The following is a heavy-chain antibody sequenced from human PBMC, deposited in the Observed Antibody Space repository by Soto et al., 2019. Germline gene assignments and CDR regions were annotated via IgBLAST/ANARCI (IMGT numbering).Heavy chain of an antibody. J-gene: IGHJ6*02. CDR1: GFTVSSNY. D-gene: IGHD3-10*01. CDR2: IYSGGST. V-gene: IGHV3-53*01. CDR3: ARVTGVLLWFGPSSTYGMDV. Sequence: GGSLRLSCAASGFTVSSNYMSWVRQAPGQGLEWVSVIYSGGSTYYADSVKGRFTISRDNSKNTLYLQMNSLRAEDTAVYYCARVTGVLLWFGPSSTYGMDVWGQGTTVAVSS.